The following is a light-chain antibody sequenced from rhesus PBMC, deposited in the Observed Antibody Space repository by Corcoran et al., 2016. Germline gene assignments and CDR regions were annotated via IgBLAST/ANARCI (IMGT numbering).Light chain of an antibody. CDR1: QGISSH. CDR3: QQRNDYPYT. Sequence: DIQLTQSPSSLSASVGDRVTMSCRASQGISSHLAWYQQKSGKAPKLLIYDASNLQSGVPSRFSGSGSGTEFSLTTSTLQPEDFATYYCQQRNDYPYTFGQGTKVEIK. V-gene: IGKV1-38*01. J-gene: IGKJ2*01. CDR2: DAS.